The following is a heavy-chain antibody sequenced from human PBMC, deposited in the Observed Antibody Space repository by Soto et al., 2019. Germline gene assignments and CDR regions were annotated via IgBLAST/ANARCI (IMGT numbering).Heavy chain of an antibody. V-gene: IGHV3-23*01. J-gene: IGHJ3*02. D-gene: IGHD5-12*01. CDR2: ISGSGGST. CDR1: GFTFSSYA. CDR3: AKDQLRWLQFRDTFDI. Sequence: EVQLLESGGGLVQPGGSLRLSCAASGFTFSSYAMSWVRQAPGKGLEWVSAISGSGGSTYYADSVKGRFTISRDNSKNTPYLQINSLRAEDTAVYYCAKDQLRWLQFRDTFDIWGQGPMVTVSS.